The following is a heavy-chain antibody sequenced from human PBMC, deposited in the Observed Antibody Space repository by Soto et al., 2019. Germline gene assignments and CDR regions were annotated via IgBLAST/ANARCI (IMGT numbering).Heavy chain of an antibody. V-gene: IGHV3-33*01. Sequence: QVPLVESGGGVVQPGRSLRLSCAASGFTFSSYGMHWVRQAPGKGLEWVAVIWYDGSNKYYADSVKGRFTISRDNSKDTLYLEMNRLRAEDTAVYYCAREGYVDIVATTPAGYFDLWGRGTLVTVSS. CDR1: GFTFSSYG. CDR3: AREGYVDIVATTPAGYFDL. CDR2: IWYDGSNK. D-gene: IGHD5-12*01. J-gene: IGHJ2*01.